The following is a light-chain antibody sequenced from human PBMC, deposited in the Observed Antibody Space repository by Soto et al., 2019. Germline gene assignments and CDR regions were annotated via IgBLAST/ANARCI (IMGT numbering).Light chain of an antibody. Sequence: EIVLTQSPATLSMSPGERATLSCRASQSVSTYLAWYQQKPGQAPRLLIFDASNRASGIPSRFSGSGSGTNFSLTIRRLEPEDFAVYFCQQRRHWPPLTFGGGTKVEIK. CDR2: DAS. CDR3: QQRRHWPPLT. V-gene: IGKV3-11*01. CDR1: QSVSTY. J-gene: IGKJ4*01.